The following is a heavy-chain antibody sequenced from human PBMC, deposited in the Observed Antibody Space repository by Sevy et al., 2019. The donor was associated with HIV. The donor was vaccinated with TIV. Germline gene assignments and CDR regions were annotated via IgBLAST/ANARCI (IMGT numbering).Heavy chain of an antibody. CDR1: GFTFSTYW. V-gene: IGHV3-74*01. Sequence: GGSLRLSCAASGFTFSTYWMNWLRQAPGKGLVWVSCISSDGTSTNYADSVKGRFTISRDNAKNTLHLQMNSLRAEDTAVYYCARDPISSSWQQVFDYWGLRILVTVSS. J-gene: IGHJ4*02. CDR3: ARDPISSSWQQVFDY. D-gene: IGHD6-13*01. CDR2: ISSDGTST.